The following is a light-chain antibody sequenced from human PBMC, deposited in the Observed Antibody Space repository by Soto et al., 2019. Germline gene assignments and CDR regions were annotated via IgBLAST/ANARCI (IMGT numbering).Light chain of an antibody. J-gene: IGKJ4*01. CDR2: KAS. Sequence: DIQMTHSPPTLSASVGDRVTITSRASQSISTWLAWYQQKPGKAPKLLIYKASTLESGVPSRFSGSGSGTEFTLTISSLQPDDFATYYCQQYNSVSLLTFGGGTKVDIK. CDR3: QQYNSVSLLT. CDR1: QSISTW. V-gene: IGKV1-5*03.